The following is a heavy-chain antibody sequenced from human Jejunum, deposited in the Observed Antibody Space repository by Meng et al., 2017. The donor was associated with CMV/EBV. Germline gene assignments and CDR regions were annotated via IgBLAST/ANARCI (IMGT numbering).Heavy chain of an antibody. CDR1: GGTFNNYI. CDR3: ATESSGGGFDP. CDR2: IIPIFAKA. V-gene: IGHV1-69*15. Sequence: QVLLVQSGAEVKKXXXXXRVSCNASGGTFNNYIIHWVRQPPGQGLEWMGRIIPIFAKANYAQNFQGRVTITADESTSTAYMELSSLRSEDTAIYYCATESSGGGFDPWGQGTLVTVSS. D-gene: IGHD2-15*01. J-gene: IGHJ5*02.